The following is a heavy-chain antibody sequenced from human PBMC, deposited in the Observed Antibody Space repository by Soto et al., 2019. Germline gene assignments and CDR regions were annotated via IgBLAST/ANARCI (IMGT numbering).Heavy chain of an antibody. CDR3: ARDLGITMIVVVS. D-gene: IGHD3-22*01. V-gene: IGHV3-30-3*01. CDR1: GFTFSSYA. J-gene: IGHJ5*02. CDR2: ISYDGSNK. Sequence: GGSLRLSCAASGFTFSSYAMHWVRQAPGKGLEWVAVISYDGSNKYYADSVKGRFTISRDNSKNTLYLQMNSLIAEDTAVYYCARDLGITMIVVVSWGQGTLVTVSS.